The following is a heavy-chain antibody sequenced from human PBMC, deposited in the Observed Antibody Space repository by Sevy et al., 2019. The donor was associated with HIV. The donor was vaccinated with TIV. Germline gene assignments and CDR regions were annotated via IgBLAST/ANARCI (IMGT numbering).Heavy chain of an antibody. CDR3: ARGRGYCSGGSCYRPYYFDY. Sequence: SETLSLTYAVYGGSFSGYYWSWIRQPPGKGLEWIGEINHSGSTNHNPSLKSRVTISVDTSKNQFSLKLSSVTAADTAVYYCARGRGYCSGGSCYRPYYFDYWGQGTLVTVSS. J-gene: IGHJ4*02. V-gene: IGHV4-34*01. D-gene: IGHD2-15*01. CDR1: GGSFSGYY. CDR2: INHSGST.